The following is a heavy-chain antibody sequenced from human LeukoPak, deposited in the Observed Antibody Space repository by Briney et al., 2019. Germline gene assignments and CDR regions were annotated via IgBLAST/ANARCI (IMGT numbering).Heavy chain of an antibody. CDR2: ISSGGSTI. CDR3: TRDRKEGGWYYGMDV. J-gene: IGHJ6*04. CDR1: GFTFSSYE. D-gene: IGHD6-19*01. V-gene: IGHV3-48*03. Sequence: GGSLRLSCAASGFTFSSYEMNWVRQAPGKGLEWVSHISSGGSTIYYADSVKGRLTISRDNAKNSLYLQMNSLRAEDTAVYYYTRDRKEGGWYYGMDVWGKGTTVTVSS.